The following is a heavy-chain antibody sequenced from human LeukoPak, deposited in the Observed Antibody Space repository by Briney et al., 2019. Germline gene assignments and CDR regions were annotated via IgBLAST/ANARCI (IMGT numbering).Heavy chain of an antibody. Sequence: DPGGSLRLSCAASGFTFSDYYMSWIRQAPGKGLEWISYISSSGSSTYYADSVKGRFTISRDNAKNSLYLQMNSLRAEDTAVYYCARDWNYGPYGFNDAFDIWGQGTMVTVSS. D-gene: IGHD3-10*01. CDR3: ARDWNYGPYGFNDAFDI. CDR2: ISSSGSST. J-gene: IGHJ3*02. V-gene: IGHV3-11*01. CDR1: GFTFSDYY.